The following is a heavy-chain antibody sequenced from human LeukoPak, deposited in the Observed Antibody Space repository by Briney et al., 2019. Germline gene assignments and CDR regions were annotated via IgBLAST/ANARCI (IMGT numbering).Heavy chain of an antibody. V-gene: IGHV3-7*01. CDR2: IKESGSEK. Sequence: GGSLRLSCAASGFKFSYYWMTWVRQAPGKGLGWLAIIKESGSEKYYVDSVKGRFTISRDNADNLVYLQMNSLRVEDTAVYYCARGWGEKGRCRGGTCNNPQFDYWGQGILVTVSS. J-gene: IGHJ4*02. CDR3: ARGWGEKGRCRGGTCNNPQFDY. D-gene: IGHD2-15*01. CDR1: GFKFSYYW.